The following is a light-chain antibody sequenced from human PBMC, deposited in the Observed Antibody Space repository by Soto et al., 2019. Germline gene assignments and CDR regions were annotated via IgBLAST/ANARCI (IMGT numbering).Light chain of an antibody. J-gene: IGKJ1*01. CDR2: GAS. V-gene: IGKV3-15*01. CDR1: QSVSSN. CDR3: QQYNNWLVT. Sequence: EVVLTQSPATLSVSPGERATLSCRASQSVSSNLAWFQQKPGQAPRLLVYGASTRATGIPARFSGSGSGTEFTLTISSLQPEDFAIYYCQQYNNWLVTFGQGTKVEIK.